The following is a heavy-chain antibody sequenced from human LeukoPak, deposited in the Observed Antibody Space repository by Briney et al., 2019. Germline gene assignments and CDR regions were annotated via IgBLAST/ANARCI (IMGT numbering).Heavy chain of an antibody. CDR1: GGSISSSSYY. CDR2: IYYSGST. J-gene: IGHJ2*01. D-gene: IGHD3-22*01. CDR3: ARRPLGYYYDSSGPSSYWYFDL. V-gene: IGHV4-39*01. Sequence: SETLSLTCTASGGSISSSSYYWGWIRQPPGKGLEWIGSIYYSGSTYYNPSLKSRVTISVDTSKNQFSLKLSSVTAADTAVYYCARRPLGYYYDSSGPSSYWYFDLWGRGTLVTVSS.